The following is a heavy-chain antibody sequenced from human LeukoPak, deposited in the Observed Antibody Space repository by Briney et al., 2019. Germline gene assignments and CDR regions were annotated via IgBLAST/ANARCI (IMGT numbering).Heavy chain of an antibody. J-gene: IGHJ5*02. V-gene: IGHV4-34*01. D-gene: IGHD2-2*02. CDR2: INHSRST. CDR3: ARGPGYCSSTSCYKGWFDP. Sequence: PSETLSLTCAVYGGSFSGYYWSWIRQPPGKGLEWIGEINHSRSTNYNPSLKSRVTISVDTSKNQFSLKLSSVTAADTAVYYCARGPGYCSSTSCYKGWFDPWGQGTLVTVSS. CDR1: GGSFSGYY.